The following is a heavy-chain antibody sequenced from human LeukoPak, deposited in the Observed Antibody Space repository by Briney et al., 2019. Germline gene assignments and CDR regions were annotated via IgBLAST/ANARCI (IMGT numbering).Heavy chain of an antibody. CDR1: GGSINSYY. V-gene: IGHV4-59*01. J-gene: IGHJ4*02. CDR3: ARDGCGSSSCLDY. Sequence: SETLSLTCTVSGGSINSYYWSWIRQPPGKGLEWIGYISCSGSTNYNPSLKSRVTISVDTSKNQFSLKLSSVTAADTAVYYCARDGCGSSSCLDYWGQGTLVTVSS. CDR2: ISCSGST. D-gene: IGHD6-6*01.